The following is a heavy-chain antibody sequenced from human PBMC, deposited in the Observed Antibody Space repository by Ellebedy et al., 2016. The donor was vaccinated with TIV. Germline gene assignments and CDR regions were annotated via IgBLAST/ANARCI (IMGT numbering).Heavy chain of an antibody. J-gene: IGHJ6*02. CDR2: ISNSGRTI. V-gene: IGHV3-11*04. Sequence: GESLKISCAASGFTFSDYYMSWIRQAPGKGLEWVAYISNSGRTIYYADSVKGRFTLSRDNAESSLYLQMNSLKAEDTAVYYCARDRGRSSTSWTQRDYGMDVWGQGTTVTVSS. CDR3: ARDRGRSSTSWTQRDYGMDV. CDR1: GFTFSDYY. D-gene: IGHD6-13*01.